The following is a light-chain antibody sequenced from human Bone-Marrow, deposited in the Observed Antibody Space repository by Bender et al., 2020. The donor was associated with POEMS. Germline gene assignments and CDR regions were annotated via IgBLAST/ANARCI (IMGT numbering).Light chain of an antibody. CDR1: SSNIGNNY. CDR3: ATWDSSLNVVV. Sequence: VLTQPPSVSAAPGQKVSISCSGISSNIGNNYVSWYQQFPGTAPRRLIYDNNKRPSGIPDRFSGSKSGTSATLDITGLQTGDEADYYCATWDSSLNVVVFGGGTKLTVL. J-gene: IGLJ2*01. CDR2: DNN. V-gene: IGLV1-51*01.